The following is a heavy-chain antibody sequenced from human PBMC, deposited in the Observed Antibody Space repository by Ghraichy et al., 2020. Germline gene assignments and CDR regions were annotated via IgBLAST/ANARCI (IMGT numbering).Heavy chain of an antibody. CDR1: GFSFSSYA. CDR3: ANPIVAAATGTFDV. J-gene: IGHJ3*01. D-gene: IGHD2-2*01. Sequence: GSLRLSCAASGFSFSSYAMSWVRQAPGKGLEWISGISSSGVSTDYADSVKGRFTISRDNSKNTLYLQMNSLRPEDTAVYYCANPIVAAATGTFDVWGQGTMVTVSS. V-gene: IGHV3-23*01. CDR2: ISSSGVST.